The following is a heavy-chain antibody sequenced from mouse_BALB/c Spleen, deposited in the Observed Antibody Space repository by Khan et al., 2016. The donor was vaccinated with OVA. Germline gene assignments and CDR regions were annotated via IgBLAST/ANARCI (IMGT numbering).Heavy chain of an antibody. CDR2: ISSGSSTF. J-gene: IGHJ4*01. D-gene: IGHD1-1*02. CDR3: ARILGIYAMDY. V-gene: IGHV5-17*02. Sequence: EVELVESGGGLVQPGGSRKLSCAASGFTFSSFGMFWIRQAPEKGLEWVADISSGSSTFYYADTVKGRFTITRDKHKNTLFLQMTRQRSEDTAMYYCARILGIYAMDYWGQGTSVTVSS. CDR1: GFTFSSFG.